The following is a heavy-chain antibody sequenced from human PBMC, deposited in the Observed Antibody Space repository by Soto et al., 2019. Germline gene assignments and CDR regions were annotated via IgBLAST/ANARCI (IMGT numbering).Heavy chain of an antibody. CDR1: GGSISSYY. J-gene: IGHJ3*02. CDR2: IYYSGST. CDR3: ARGSGYCSGGSCLGAFDI. Sequence: SETLSLTCTVSGGSISSYYWSWIRQPPGKGLEWIGYIYYSGSTNYNPSLKSRVTISVDTSKNQFSLKLSSVTAADTAVYYCARGSGYCSGGSCLGAFDIWGQGTMVTVSS. D-gene: IGHD2-15*01. V-gene: IGHV4-59*01.